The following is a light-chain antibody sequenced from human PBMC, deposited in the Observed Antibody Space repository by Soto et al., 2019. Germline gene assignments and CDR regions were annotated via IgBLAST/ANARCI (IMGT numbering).Light chain of an antibody. Sequence: EIVLTQSPATLSLSPGERATLSCRASQSVSSYLAWYQQKPGQAPRLLIYDASNRATGIPARFSGSGSGTDFTLPISSLEPVDFAVYYCLQRSNWTLTFGQGTRLEIK. V-gene: IGKV3-11*01. J-gene: IGKJ5*01. CDR3: LQRSNWTLT. CDR2: DAS. CDR1: QSVSSY.